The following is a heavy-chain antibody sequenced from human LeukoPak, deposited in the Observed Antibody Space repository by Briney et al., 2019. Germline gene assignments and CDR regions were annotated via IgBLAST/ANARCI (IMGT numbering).Heavy chain of an antibody. J-gene: IGHJ4*02. D-gene: IGHD6-19*01. CDR1: GYTFTSYY. V-gene: IGHV1-46*01. CDR2: INPSGGST. Sequence: ASVKVSCKASGYTFTSYYMHWVRQAPGQGLEWMGIINPSGGSTSYAQKFQGRVTMTWDMSTSTVYMDLSSLRAEDTAVYYCARENMGAVAGNFDYWGQGTLVTVSS. CDR3: ARENMGAVAGNFDY.